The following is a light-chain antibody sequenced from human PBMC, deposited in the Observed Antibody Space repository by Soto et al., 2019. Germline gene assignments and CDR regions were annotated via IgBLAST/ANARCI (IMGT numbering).Light chain of an antibody. CDR2: GAS. CDR3: QKYNSAPLA. CDR1: TGITTF. J-gene: IGKJ4*01. Sequence: DIQMTHSPSSLSASVGDRVTITCRASTGITTFLALYQQKPGKVPKLLIYGASTLQSGVPSRFSGSGSGTDFTLTISSLQPEDVAGDYCQKYNSAPLAFGGGTKVEIK. V-gene: IGKV1-27*01.